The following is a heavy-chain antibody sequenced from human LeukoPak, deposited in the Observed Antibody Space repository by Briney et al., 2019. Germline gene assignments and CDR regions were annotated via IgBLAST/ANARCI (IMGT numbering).Heavy chain of an antibody. CDR3: AKGLRYYDFWSGYYAAPYYYYGMDV. CDR2: ISGSGGST. Sequence: PGGSLRLSCAASGFTFSSYAMSWVRQAPGKGLEWVSAISGSGGSTYYADSVKGRFTISRDNSKNTLYLQMNSLRAEDTAVYYCAKGLRYYDFWSGYYAAPYYYYGMDVWGQGTTVTVSS. J-gene: IGHJ6*02. D-gene: IGHD3-3*01. V-gene: IGHV3-23*01. CDR1: GFTFSSYA.